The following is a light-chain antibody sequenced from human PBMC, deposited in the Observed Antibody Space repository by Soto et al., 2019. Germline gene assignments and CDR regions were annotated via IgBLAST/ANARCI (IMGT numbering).Light chain of an antibody. CDR1: QNIITN. CDR3: QQYHNWPPKYT. CDR2: GAS. J-gene: IGKJ2*01. Sequence: EMMMTQSPATLSVSRGDRATLSCRASQNIITNLAWYQLKPGQAPRLLIYGASTRATGVPARFSGSESGTGFTLTISSLPSEAVAFYYCQQYHNWPPKYTFGQGTKLEIK. V-gene: IGKV3-15*01.